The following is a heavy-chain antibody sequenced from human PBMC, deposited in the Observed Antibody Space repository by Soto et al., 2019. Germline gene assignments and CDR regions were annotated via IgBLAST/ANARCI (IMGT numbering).Heavy chain of an antibody. CDR2: IIPYYNTL. J-gene: IGHJ4*02. Sequence: QAQVVQSGAEVRKPGSSVKLSCKASEGTFHSYAIAWVRQAPGQGLEWRGGIIPYYNTLNYAQKFQDRVTITADDSTNTGDMELSSRRADDTAVYFCASGASRGYPYFFDSWAQGTLVTVSS. CDR1: EGTFHSYA. D-gene: IGHD6-13*01. V-gene: IGHV1-69*01. CDR3: ASGASRGYPYFFDS.